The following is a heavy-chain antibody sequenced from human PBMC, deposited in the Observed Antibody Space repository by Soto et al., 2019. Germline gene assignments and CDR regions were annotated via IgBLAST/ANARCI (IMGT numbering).Heavy chain of an antibody. D-gene: IGHD6-13*01. Sequence: PSQTLSLTCAISGDSVSSNSAAWNWIRQSPSRGLEWLGRTYYRSKWYNDYAVSVKSRITINPDTSKNQFSLQLNSVTPEGTAVYYCARDRIAAAGTDYYYYYGMDVWGQGTTVTVSS. CDR1: GDSVSSNSAA. V-gene: IGHV6-1*01. CDR2: TYYRSKWYN. CDR3: ARDRIAAAGTDYYYYYGMDV. J-gene: IGHJ6*02.